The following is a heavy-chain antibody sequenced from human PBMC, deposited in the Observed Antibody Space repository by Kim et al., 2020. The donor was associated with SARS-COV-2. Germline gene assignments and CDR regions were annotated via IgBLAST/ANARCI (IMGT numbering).Heavy chain of an antibody. CDR3: ARGVKRITMIVVVTVTMYWFDP. V-gene: IGHV1-8*01. Sequence: ASVKVSCKASGYTFTSYDINWVRQATGQGLEWMGWMNPNSGNTGYAQKFQGRVTMTRNTSISTAYMELSSLRSEDTAVYYCARGVKRITMIVVVTVTMYWFDPWGQGTLVTVSS. J-gene: IGHJ5*02. CDR2: MNPNSGNT. CDR1: GYTFTSYD. D-gene: IGHD3-22*01.